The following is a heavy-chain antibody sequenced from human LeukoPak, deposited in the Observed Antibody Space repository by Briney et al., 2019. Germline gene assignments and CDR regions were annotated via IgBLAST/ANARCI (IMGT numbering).Heavy chain of an antibody. V-gene: IGHV3-21*01. D-gene: IGHD3-22*01. Sequence: PGGSLRLSCAASGFTFSTYSMNWVRQAPGKGLEWVSCISSSGSYIYYADSVKGRFTISRDNAKNSLYLQMNSLRADDTAVYYCAKLSDYYDSSGYSDYWGQGTLVTVSS. CDR2: ISSSGSYI. CDR1: GFTFSTYS. J-gene: IGHJ4*02. CDR3: AKLSDYYDSSGYSDY.